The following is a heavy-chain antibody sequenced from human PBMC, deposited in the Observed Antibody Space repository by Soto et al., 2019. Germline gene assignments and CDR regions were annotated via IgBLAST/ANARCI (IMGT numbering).Heavy chain of an antibody. D-gene: IGHD2-2*01. CDR1: GFTFSSYG. CDR3: AKGGYCSSTSCAYYYYYGMDV. J-gene: IGHJ6*02. V-gene: IGHV3-30*18. CDR2: ISYDGSNK. Sequence: QVQLVESGGGVVQPGRSLRLSCAASGFTFSSYGMHWVRQAPGKGLEWVAVISYDGSNKYYADSVKGRFTISRDNSKNTLYLQMKSLRAEDTAVYYCAKGGYCSSTSCAYYYYYGMDVWGQGTTVTVSS.